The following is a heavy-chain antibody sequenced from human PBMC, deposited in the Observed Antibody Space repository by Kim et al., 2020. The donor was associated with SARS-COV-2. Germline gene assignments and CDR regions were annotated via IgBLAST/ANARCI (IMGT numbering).Heavy chain of an antibody. Sequence: GGSLRLSCAASGFTFSNAWMSWVRQAPGKGLEWVGRIKSKTDGGTTDYAAPVKGRFTISRDDSKNTLYLQMNSLKTEDTAVYYCTTPRGYNWNYGEEYGMDVWGQGTTVTVSS. J-gene: IGHJ6*02. CDR3: TTPRGYNWNYGEEYGMDV. CDR1: GFTFSNAW. V-gene: IGHV3-15*01. D-gene: IGHD1-7*01. CDR2: IKSKTDGGTT.